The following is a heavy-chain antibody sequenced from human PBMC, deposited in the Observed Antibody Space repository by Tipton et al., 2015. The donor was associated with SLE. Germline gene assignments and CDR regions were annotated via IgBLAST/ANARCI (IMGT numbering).Heavy chain of an antibody. CDR2: ISGGSGGIT. Sequence: GSLRLSCAASGFPFSSYAMTWVRQAPGKGLEWVSSISGGSGGITYYEDSVQGRFTISRDNSKNTLYLQINSLRAEDTAIYYCAILRRVVPAAIRSSYSDYWGQGTLVTVSS. D-gene: IGHD2-2*01. J-gene: IGHJ4*02. CDR1: GFPFSSYA. CDR3: AILRRVVPAAIRSSYSDY. V-gene: IGHV3-23*01.